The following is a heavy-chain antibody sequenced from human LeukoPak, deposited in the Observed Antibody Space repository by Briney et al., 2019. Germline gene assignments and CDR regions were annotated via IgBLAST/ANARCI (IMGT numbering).Heavy chain of an antibody. V-gene: IGHV4-59*01. CDR3: ARTYGSGTFYYYYYMDV. J-gene: IGHJ6*03. CDR1: GGSMSSYY. D-gene: IGHD3-10*01. CDR2: IYYSGST. Sequence: SETLSLTCTVSGGSMSSYYWSWIRQPPGKGLEWIGYIYYSGSTNYNPSLKSRVTISVDTSKNQFSLKLSSVTAADTAVYYCARTYGSGTFYYYYYMDVWGKGTTVTISS.